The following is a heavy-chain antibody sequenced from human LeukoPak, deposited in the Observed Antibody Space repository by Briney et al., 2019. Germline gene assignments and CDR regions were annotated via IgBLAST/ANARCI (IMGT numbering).Heavy chain of an antibody. J-gene: IGHJ4*02. Sequence: PSETLSLTCAVYGGSFSGYYWSWIRQPPGKGLEWIGEINHSGSTNYNPSLKSRVTISVDTSKNQFSLKLSSVTAADTAVYYCARATPLLSSGYYAYWGQGTLVTVSS. CDR2: INHSGST. V-gene: IGHV4-34*01. D-gene: IGHD3-22*01. CDR1: GGSFSGYY. CDR3: ARATPLLSSGYYAY.